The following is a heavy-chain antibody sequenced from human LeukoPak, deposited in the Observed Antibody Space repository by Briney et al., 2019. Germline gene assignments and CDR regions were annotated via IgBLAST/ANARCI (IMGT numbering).Heavy chain of an antibody. D-gene: IGHD5-12*01. V-gene: IGHV3-15*01. CDR3: TTSLSGYDFLFDY. CDR1: GFTFSNAW. Sequence: GGSLRLSCAASGFTFSNAWMIWVRQAPGKGLERVGRFKSKTDGGTTDYAAPVKDRFTFSRDDSKNTLYLQMNNLQTEDTAVYYCTTSLSGYDFLFDYWGQGTLVTVSS. J-gene: IGHJ4*02. CDR2: FKSKTDGGTT.